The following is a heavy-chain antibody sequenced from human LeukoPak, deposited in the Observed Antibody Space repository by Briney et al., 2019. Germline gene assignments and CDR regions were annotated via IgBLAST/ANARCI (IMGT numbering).Heavy chain of an antibody. D-gene: IGHD3-22*01. CDR2: IKQDGSEK. CDR3: ARMGGYYYDSSGFNWFDP. Sequence: GGSLRLSCAASGFTFSSYWMSWVRQAPGKGLEWVANIKQDGSEKNYVDSVKGRFTISRDNAKNSLYLQMNSLRAEDTAVYYCARMGGYYYDSSGFNWFDPWGQGTLVTVSS. V-gene: IGHV3-7*01. CDR1: GFTFSSYW. J-gene: IGHJ5*02.